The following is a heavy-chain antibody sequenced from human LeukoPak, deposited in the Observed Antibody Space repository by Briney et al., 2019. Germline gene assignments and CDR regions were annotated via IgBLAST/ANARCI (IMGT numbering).Heavy chain of an antibody. CDR1: EYTFTSYD. Sequence: ASVKVSCKASEYTFTSYDINWVRQATGQGLEWMGWMNPNSGNTGYAQKFQGRVTMTRDTSISTAYMELSSLTFEDTAVYYCARGRHPGPTWISEYWGQGTLVTVSS. J-gene: IGHJ4*02. V-gene: IGHV1-8*01. CDR2: MNPNSGNT. D-gene: IGHD5-12*01. CDR3: ARGRHPGPTWISEY.